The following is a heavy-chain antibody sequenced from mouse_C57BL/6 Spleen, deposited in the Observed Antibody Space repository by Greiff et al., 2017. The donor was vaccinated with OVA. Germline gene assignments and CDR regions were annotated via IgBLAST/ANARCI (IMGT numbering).Heavy chain of an antibody. CDR2: IWSGGST. CDR3: ASLITTVVATGDAMDY. J-gene: IGHJ4*01. Sequence: VKLQESGPGLVQPSQSLSITCTVSGFSLTSYGVHWVRQSPGKGLEWLGVIWSGGSTDYNAAFISRLSISKDNSKSQVFFKMNSLQADDTAIYYCASLITTVVATGDAMDYWGQGTSVTVSS. V-gene: IGHV2-2*01. D-gene: IGHD1-1*01. CDR1: GFSLTSYG.